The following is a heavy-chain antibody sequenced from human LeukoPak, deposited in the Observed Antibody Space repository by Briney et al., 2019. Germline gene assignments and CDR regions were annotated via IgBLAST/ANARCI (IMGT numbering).Heavy chain of an antibody. CDR3: ARAYYDSSGYYYFDY. CDR2: ISSSSSYI. CDR1: GFTFSRYS. V-gene: IGHV3-21*01. J-gene: IGHJ4*02. D-gene: IGHD3-22*01. Sequence: PGGSLRLSCAASGFTFSRYSMNWVRQAPGKGLEWVSSISSSSSYIYYADSVKGRFTISRDNAKNSLYLQMNSLRAEDSAVYYCARAYYDSSGYYYFDYWGQGTLVTVSS.